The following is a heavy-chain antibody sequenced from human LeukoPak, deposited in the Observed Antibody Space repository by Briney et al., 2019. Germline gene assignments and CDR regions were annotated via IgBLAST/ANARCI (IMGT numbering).Heavy chain of an antibody. CDR2: IYTSGST. Sequence: PSESLSLTCTVSGVSINSYYWSWIRQAAGKGLEWISHIYTSGSTIYYPSLKSRVTMSVETSKNQYTLKLSSVTAADTAVYYCARSEYCSGGSGGWIWFVPSGQGNLVTVSS. D-gene: IGHD2-15*01. V-gene: IGHV4-4*07. J-gene: IGHJ5*02. CDR1: GVSINSYY. CDR3: ARSEYCSGGSGGWIWFVP.